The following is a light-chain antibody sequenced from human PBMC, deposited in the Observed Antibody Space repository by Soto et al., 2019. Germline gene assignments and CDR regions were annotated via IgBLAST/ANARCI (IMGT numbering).Light chain of an antibody. V-gene: IGKV1-12*01. Sequence: DIQMTQSPSSASSSVGARVTITCRASQGVSSCLAWYQQKPGKVPKVLLYAVSSLQSGVPSRCSGSGSGTDFTLTISSLQPEDFATYYRQLANGFPVTFGGGTRVVIK. CDR3: QLANGFPVT. CDR2: AVS. CDR1: QGVSSC. J-gene: IGKJ4*01.